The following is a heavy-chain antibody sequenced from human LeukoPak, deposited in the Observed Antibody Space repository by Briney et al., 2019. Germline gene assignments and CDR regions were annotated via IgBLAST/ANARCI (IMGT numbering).Heavy chain of an antibody. CDR2: IYHSGST. CDR1: GGSISSSNW. J-gene: IGHJ4*02. Sequence: SGTLSLTCAVSGGSISSSNWWSWVRQPPGKGLEWIGEIYHSGSTNYNPSLKSRVTISVDKSKNQFSLKLSSVTAADAAMYYCARLYCDSSGQYYFDYWGQGTLVTVSS. CDR3: ARLYCDSSGQYYFDY. D-gene: IGHD3-22*01. V-gene: IGHV4-4*02.